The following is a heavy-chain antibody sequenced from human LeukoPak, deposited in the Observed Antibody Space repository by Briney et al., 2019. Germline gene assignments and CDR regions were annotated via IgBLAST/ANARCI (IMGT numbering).Heavy chain of an antibody. CDR1: GYTFTSYD. Sequence: ASVKVSCKASGYTFTSYDINWVRQATGQGLEWMGWMNPNSGNTGYAQKFQGRVTMTRNTSISTAYMELSRLRSDDTAVYYCARPSMVRGVPYYFDYWGQGTLVTVSS. J-gene: IGHJ4*02. D-gene: IGHD3-10*01. CDR2: MNPNSGNT. V-gene: IGHV1-8*01. CDR3: ARPSMVRGVPYYFDY.